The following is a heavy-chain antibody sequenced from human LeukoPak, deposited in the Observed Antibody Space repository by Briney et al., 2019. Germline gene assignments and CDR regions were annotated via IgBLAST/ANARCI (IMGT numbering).Heavy chain of an antibody. D-gene: IGHD3-22*01. V-gene: IGHV3-9*01. Sequence: GGSLRLSCAVSGFTFDDYAMHWVRQVPGKGLEWVSGINWNSDSIGYADSVKGRFTTSRDNAKNSLYLQMNSLRAEDTAVYYCASGYDSSGYYLTGLDYWGQGTLVTVSS. CDR2: INWNSDSI. CDR1: GFTFDDYA. J-gene: IGHJ4*02. CDR3: ASGYDSSGYYLTGLDY.